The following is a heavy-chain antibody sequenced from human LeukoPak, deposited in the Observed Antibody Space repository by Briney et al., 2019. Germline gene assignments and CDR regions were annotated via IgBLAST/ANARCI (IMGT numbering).Heavy chain of an antibody. V-gene: IGHV3-48*04. CDR3: VTYFYDSSGYFLFDQ. D-gene: IGHD3-22*01. CDR1: GFTFSSYS. CDR2: ISSSGSTI. J-gene: IGHJ4*02. Sequence: QSGGSLRLSCAASGFTFSSYSMNWVRQAPGKGLEWVSYISSSGSTIYYADSVKGRFTISRDNAKNSLYLQMNSLRAEDTAVYYCVTYFYDSSGYFLFDQWGQGTLVTVSS.